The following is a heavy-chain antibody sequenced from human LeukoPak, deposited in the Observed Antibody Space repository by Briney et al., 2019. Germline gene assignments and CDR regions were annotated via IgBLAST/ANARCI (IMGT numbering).Heavy chain of an antibody. J-gene: IGHJ4*02. D-gene: IGHD4-17*01. CDR2: VVSSGDTT. V-gene: IGHV3-23*01. Sequence: PGGSLRLSCAASGFTFNNYAMSWVRQVPGEGLEWVSSVVSSGDTTLYADSVKGRFTLSRDNSKNTLYLQMNSLRAEDTAIYYCAKFGFWVRGDYDFNYWGQGTLVTVSS. CDR1: GFTFNNYA. CDR3: AKFGFWVRGDYDFNY.